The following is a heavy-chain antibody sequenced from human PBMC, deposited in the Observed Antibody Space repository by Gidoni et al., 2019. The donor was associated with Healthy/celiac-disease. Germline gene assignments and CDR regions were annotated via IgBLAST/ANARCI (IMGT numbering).Heavy chain of an antibody. D-gene: IGHD2-2*01. J-gene: IGHJ6*02. CDR1: GFTFSSYG. V-gene: IGHV3-33*01. CDR2: RWYDGSNK. CDR3: ARDPPAAIHYGMDV. Sequence: QVQLVESGGGVVQPGRSLRLSCAASGFTFSSYGMHLVRQAPGKGLEWVAVRWYDGSNKYYADSVKGRFTISRDNSKNTLYLQMNSLRAEDTAVYYCARDPPAAIHYGMDVWGQGTTVTVSS.